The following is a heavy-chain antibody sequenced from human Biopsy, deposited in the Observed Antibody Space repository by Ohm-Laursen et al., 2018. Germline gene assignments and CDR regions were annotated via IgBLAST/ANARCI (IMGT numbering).Heavy chain of an antibody. D-gene: IGHD2-8*02. J-gene: IGHJ5*01. CDR3: AKDRDLNLLAWFDP. Sequence: SDTLSLTCTVSRASISNGGYFWSWVRQRPGKGLEWIGHIYNSGNTYYHPSLQSRVTISIDTSKTQFSLRLASVTAADTAVYHCAKDRDLNLLAWFDPWGQGTLVTVSS. V-gene: IGHV4-31*03. CDR2: IYNSGNT. CDR1: RASISNGGYF.